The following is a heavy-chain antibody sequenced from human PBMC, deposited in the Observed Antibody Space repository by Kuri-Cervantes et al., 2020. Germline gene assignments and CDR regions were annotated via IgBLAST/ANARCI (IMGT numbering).Heavy chain of an antibody. Sequence: GESLKISCAASGFTFDDYAMHWVRQAPGKGLEWVAVISYDGSNKYYADSVKGRFTISRDNSKNTLYLQMNSLRAEDTAVYYCAREYYDFWSGYSPLRGGFDPWGQGTLVTVSS. J-gene: IGHJ5*02. CDR1: GFTFDDYA. CDR3: AREYYDFWSGYSPLRGGFDP. D-gene: IGHD3-3*01. CDR2: ISYDGSNK. V-gene: IGHV3-30-3*01.